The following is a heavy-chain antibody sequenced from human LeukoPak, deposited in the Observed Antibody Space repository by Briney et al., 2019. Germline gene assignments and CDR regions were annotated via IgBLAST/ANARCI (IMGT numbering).Heavy chain of an antibody. CDR2: IRYDGSNK. J-gene: IGHJ4*02. Sequence: GGSLRLSCAASGFTFSSYGMHWVRQAPGKGLEWVAFIRYDGSNKYYADSVKGRFTVSRDNSKNTLYLQMNSLRAEDTAVYYCARVWIYYGSGNSNCVFDYWGQGTLVTVSS. CDR1: GFTFSSYG. CDR3: ARVWIYYGSGNSNCVFDY. D-gene: IGHD3-10*01. V-gene: IGHV3-30*02.